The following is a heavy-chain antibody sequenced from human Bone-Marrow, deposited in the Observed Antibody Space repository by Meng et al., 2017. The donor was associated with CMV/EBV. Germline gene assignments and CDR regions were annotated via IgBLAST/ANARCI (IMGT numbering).Heavy chain of an antibody. CDR1: GFTFSNYG. Sequence: SGFTFSNYGMHWVRQAPGKGLEWVAVIWYDGSNKNYADSVKGRFTISRDNSKNTLFLQMSSLRVEDTAVYYCAKDWDSYGRNNRFDPWGQGTLVTVSS. CDR2: IWYDGSNK. CDR3: AKDWDSYGRNNRFDP. V-gene: IGHV3-33*06. D-gene: IGHD3-16*01. J-gene: IGHJ5*02.